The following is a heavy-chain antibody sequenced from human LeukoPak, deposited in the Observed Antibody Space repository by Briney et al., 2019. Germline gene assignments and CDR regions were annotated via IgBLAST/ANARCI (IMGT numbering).Heavy chain of an antibody. CDR3: AQGTWWGLLPFDY. J-gene: IGHJ4*02. CDR1: GFTFSSYS. Sequence: GGSLRLSCAASGFTFSSYSMNWVRQAPGKGLEWVSSISSSSSYIYYADSVKGRFTISRDNAKNSLYLQMNSLRAEDTAVYYCAQGTWWGLLPFDYWGQGTLVTVSS. D-gene: IGHD1-26*01. V-gene: IGHV3-21*01. CDR2: ISSSSSYI.